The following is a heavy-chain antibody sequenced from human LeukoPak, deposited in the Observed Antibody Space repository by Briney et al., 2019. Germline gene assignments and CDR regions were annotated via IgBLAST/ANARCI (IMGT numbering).Heavy chain of an antibody. D-gene: IGHD3-22*01. J-gene: IGHJ5*02. V-gene: IGHV3-7*01. CDR3: TTDLKYYDSSGLIWFDP. CDR1: GFTFSNYW. Sequence: AGGSLRLSCAVSGFTFSNYWMNWVRQAPGKGLEWVANINQDGSEKYYVDSVKGRFTISRDSAKTSLYLQMNSLRAEDTAVYYCTTDLKYYDSSGLIWFDPWGQGTLVTVSS. CDR2: INQDGSEK.